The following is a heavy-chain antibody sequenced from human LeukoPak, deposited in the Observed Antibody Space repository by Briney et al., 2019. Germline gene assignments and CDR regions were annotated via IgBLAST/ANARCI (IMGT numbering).Heavy chain of an antibody. J-gene: IGHJ4*02. CDR2: IYYSGST. V-gene: IGHV4-39*07. D-gene: IGHD3-16*02. CDR3: ASHMITFGGVIDRVDY. CDR1: GGSISSSSYY. Sequence: SETLSLTCTVSGGSISSSSYYWGWIRQPPGKGLEWIGSIYYSGSTYYNPSLKSRVTISVDTSKNQFSLKLSSVTAADTAVYYCASHMITFGGVIDRVDYWGQGTLVTVSS.